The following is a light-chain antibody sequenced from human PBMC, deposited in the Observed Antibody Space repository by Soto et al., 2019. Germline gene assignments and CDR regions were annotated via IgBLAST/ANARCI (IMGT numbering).Light chain of an antibody. CDR2: EVS. CDR3: SSYTSSSTPDV. J-gene: IGLJ1*01. CDR1: SSDVGGYNY. Sequence: QSALTQPASVSGSPGQSITISCTGTSSDVGGYNYVSWYQQHPDKAPKLMIYEVSNRPSGVSNRFSGSKSGNTASLTISGLQTEDEADYDCSSYTSSSTPDVFGTGTKVTVL. V-gene: IGLV2-14*01.